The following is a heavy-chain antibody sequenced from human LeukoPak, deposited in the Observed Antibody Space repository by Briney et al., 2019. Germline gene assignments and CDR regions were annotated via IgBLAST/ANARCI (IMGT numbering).Heavy chain of an antibody. J-gene: IGHJ4*02. CDR1: GFTFSDYY. CDR3: ARDFRDESANWDAPLDY. D-gene: IGHD1-1*01. CDR2: NKTKGGTT. V-gene: IGHV3-71*03. Sequence: GGSLRLSCAASGFTFSDYYMSWVRQAPGKGLECVGNKTKGGTTEWTTSVKGRFTISRDDSKPVTYLQMNSLRAEDTAVYQCARDFRDESANWDAPLDYWGQGTLVTVSS.